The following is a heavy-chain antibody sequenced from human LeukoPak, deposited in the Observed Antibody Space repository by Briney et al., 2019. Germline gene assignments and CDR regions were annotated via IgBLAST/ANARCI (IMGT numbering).Heavy chain of an antibody. CDR3: ARDEGPPRYNWNYGGPDF. CDR1: GYTFTHYY. CDR2: INPSGGST. Sequence: ASVKVSCKTSGYTFTHYYMHWVRQAPGQGLEWMGIINPSGGSTSYAQKFQGRVTLTRDTSTSTVHMELSSLSSEDTAVYYCARDEGPPRYNWNYGGPDFWGQGTLVTVLS. J-gene: IGHJ4*02. D-gene: IGHD1-7*01. V-gene: IGHV1-46*01.